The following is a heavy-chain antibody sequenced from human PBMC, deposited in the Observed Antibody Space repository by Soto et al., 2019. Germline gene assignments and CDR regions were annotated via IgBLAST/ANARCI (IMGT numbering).Heavy chain of an antibody. J-gene: IGHJ6*02. CDR2: ISAYNGNT. CDR3: AREGVIFVVVPAAENYYYYGMDV. V-gene: IGHV1-18*01. Sequence: GASVKVSCKASGYTFTSYGISWVRQAPGQGLEWMGWISAYNGNTNYAQKLQGRVTMTTDTSTSTAYMELRSLRSDDTAVYYCAREGVIFVVVPAAENYYYYGMDVWGQGTTVTVSS. D-gene: IGHD2-2*01. CDR1: GYTFTSYG.